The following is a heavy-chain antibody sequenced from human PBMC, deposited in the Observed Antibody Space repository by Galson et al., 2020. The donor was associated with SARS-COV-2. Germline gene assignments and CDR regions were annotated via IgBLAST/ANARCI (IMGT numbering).Heavy chain of an antibody. Sequence: GESLKISCAASGFTFSNAWMSWVRQAPGKGLEWVGRITSKTDGGTTDYAAPVKGRFPISRDDSKNTLYLQMNSLKTEDTAVYYCTTPPQLGYCRGGGWSYYYCMDVWGQGTTVTVSS. V-gene: IGHV3-15*01. CDR2: ITSKTDGGTT. J-gene: IGHJ6*02. D-gene: IGHD2-15*01. CDR3: TTPPQLGYCRGGGWSYYYCMDV. CDR1: GFTFSNAW.